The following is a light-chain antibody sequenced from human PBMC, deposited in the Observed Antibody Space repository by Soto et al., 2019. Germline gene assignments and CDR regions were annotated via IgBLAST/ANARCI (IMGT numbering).Light chain of an antibody. CDR2: LNSDGSH. CDR3: HACGTGFHGNWV. J-gene: IGLJ3*02. CDR1: SGHSSYA. Sequence: QLVLTQSPSASASLGASVKLTCTLSSGHSSYAIAWHQQQPEKGPRYLMKLNSDGSHSKGDGIPDRFSGSSSGAERYLTISSLPSEDEAVDSCHACGTGFHGNWVFGGGTKLTV. V-gene: IGLV4-69*01.